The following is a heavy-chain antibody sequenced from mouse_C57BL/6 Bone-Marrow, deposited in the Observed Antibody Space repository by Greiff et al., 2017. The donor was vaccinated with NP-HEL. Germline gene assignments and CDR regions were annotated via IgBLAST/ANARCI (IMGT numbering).Heavy chain of an antibody. CDR3: ARKDCAMDY. Sequence: EVQRVESGGGLVKPGGSLKLSCAASGFTFSSYAMSWVRQTPEKRLEWVATISDGGSYTYYPDNVKGRFTISRDNAKNNLYLQMSHLKSEDTAMYYCARKDCAMDYWGQGTSVTVSS. J-gene: IGHJ4*01. CDR2: ISDGGSYT. CDR1: GFTFSSYA. V-gene: IGHV5-4*01.